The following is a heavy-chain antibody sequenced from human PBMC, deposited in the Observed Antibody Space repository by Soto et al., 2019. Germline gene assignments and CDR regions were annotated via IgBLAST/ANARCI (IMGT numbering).Heavy chain of an antibody. CDR1: GGSISSGDHY. CDR2: IYYSGST. Sequence: QVQLQESGPGLVQPSQTLSLTCTVSGGSISSGDHYWSWIRQPPGKGLEWIGYIYYSGSTYYNPSLKRRVTISVDTSKNQFSLKLSSVTAADTAVYYCARSKSPYYDSSGYYDYFDYWGQGTLVTVSS. V-gene: IGHV4-30-4*01. D-gene: IGHD3-22*01. J-gene: IGHJ4*02. CDR3: ARSKSPYYDSSGYYDYFDY.